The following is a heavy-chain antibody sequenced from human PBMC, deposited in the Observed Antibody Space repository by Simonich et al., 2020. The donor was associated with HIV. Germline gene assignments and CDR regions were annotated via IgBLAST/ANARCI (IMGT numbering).Heavy chain of an antibody. V-gene: IGHV4-34*01. CDR2: INHSGST. J-gene: IGHJ4*02. CDR3: ARGFYQRLYYFDY. D-gene: IGHD2-2*01. Sequence: QVQLQQWGAGLLKPSETLSLTCAVDGGSSSGYYWSWYSQPPGKGLEWIGEINHSGSTHYNPSLKSRVTISVDTSKNQFSRKLSSVTAADTAVYYCARGFYQRLYYFDYWGQGTLVTVSS. CDR1: GGSSSGYY.